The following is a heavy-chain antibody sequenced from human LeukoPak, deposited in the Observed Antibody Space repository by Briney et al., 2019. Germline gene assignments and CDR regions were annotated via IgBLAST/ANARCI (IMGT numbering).Heavy chain of an antibody. V-gene: IGHV1-69*13. J-gene: IGHJ3*02. CDR2: IIPIFGTA. CDR3: ARIASPYYDILTGYYIHDAFDI. CDR1: GGTFSSYA. D-gene: IGHD3-9*01. Sequence: GASVKVSCKASGGTFSSYAISWVRQAPGQGLEWMGGIIPIFGTANYAQEFQGRVTITADESTSTAYMELSSLRSEDTAVYYCARIASPYYDILTGYYIHDAFDIWGQGTMVTVSS.